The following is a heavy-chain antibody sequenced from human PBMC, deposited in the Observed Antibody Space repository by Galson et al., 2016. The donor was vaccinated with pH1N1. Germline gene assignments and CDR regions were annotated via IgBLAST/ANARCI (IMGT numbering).Heavy chain of an antibody. J-gene: IGHJ3*01. CDR2: ISYVESNK. D-gene: IGHD3-22*01. Sequence: SLRLSCAASGFTFSHYAMHWVRQAPGKGLEWVAVISYVESNKDYADSVKGRFTVSRDNSKNTLYLQMNSLGAWDTAVYYCARDYYYHSSDSDAYDLWGHGTMVTVSS. CDR1: GFTFSHYA. CDR3: ARDYYYHSSDSDAYDL. V-gene: IGHV3-30-3*01.